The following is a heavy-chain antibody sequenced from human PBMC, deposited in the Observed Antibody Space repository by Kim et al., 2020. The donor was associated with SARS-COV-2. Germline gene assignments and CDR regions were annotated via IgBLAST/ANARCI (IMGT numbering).Heavy chain of an antibody. V-gene: IGHV4-4*07. Sequence: TNHNPSLTSRVTMSVDTSKNQFYLKLSAVTAADTAVYYCARVASYGFFGYWGQGTLVTVSS. CDR3: ARVASYGFFGY. J-gene: IGHJ4*02. D-gene: IGHD5-18*01. CDR2: T.